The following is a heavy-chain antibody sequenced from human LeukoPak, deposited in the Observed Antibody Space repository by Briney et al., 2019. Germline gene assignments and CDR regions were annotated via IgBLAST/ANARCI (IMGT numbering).Heavy chain of an antibody. CDR3: ARHSYDFWSGYSFFDY. CDR2: INAGNGNT. CDR1: GYTFTSYA. J-gene: IGHJ4*02. Sequence: GASVKVSCKASGYTFTSYAMHWVRQAPGQRLEWMGWINAGNGNTKYSQKFQGRVTITRDTSASTAYMELSSLRSEDTAVYYCARHSYDFWSGYSFFDYWGQGTLVTVSS. V-gene: IGHV1-3*01. D-gene: IGHD3-3*01.